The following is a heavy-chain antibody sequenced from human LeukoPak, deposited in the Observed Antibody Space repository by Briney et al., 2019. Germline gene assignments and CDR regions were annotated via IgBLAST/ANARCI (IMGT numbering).Heavy chain of an antibody. CDR3: ARDYRMTMLVD. Sequence: PSETLSLTCTVSGGSISSYYWSWIRQPPGKGLEWIGYIYYSGSTNYNPSLKSRVTMSVDTSKNHFSLDLSSVTAADSAIYYCARDYRMTMLVDWGQGTLVTVSS. CDR1: GGSISSYY. CDR2: IYYSGST. D-gene: IGHD3-22*01. J-gene: IGHJ4*02. V-gene: IGHV4-59*12.